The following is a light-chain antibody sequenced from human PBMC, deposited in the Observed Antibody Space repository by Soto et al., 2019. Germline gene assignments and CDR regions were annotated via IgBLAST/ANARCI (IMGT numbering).Light chain of an antibody. Sequence: EIVLTQSPAILSVSPGERATLSCRASQSISRSLAWYQQKPGQAPRLLISDASTRATGIPARFSGSGSGTDFTLTIARLEPEDFAVYYCQEYDGAPITFGPGTRLEIK. CDR2: DAS. CDR3: QEYDGAPIT. J-gene: IGKJ5*01. CDR1: QSISRS. V-gene: IGKV3-15*01.